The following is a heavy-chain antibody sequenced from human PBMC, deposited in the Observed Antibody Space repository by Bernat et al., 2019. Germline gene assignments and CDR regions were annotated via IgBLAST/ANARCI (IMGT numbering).Heavy chain of an antibody. V-gene: IGHV3-30*02. D-gene: IGHD1-7*01. CDR3: AKEAAVIKLHGYYFDY. Sequence: QVQLVESGGGVVQPGGSLRLSCAASGFTFSSYGMHWVRQAPGKGLEWVAFIRYDGSNKYYADSVKGRFTISRDNSKNTLYLQMNSLRAEDTVVYYCAKEAAVIKLHGYYFDYWGQGTLVTVSS. CDR2: IRYDGSNK. J-gene: IGHJ4*02. CDR1: GFTFSSYG.